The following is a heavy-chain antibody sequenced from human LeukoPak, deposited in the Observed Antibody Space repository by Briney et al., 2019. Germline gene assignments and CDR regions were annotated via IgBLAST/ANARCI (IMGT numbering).Heavy chain of an antibody. D-gene: IGHD1-26*01. J-gene: IGHJ4*02. CDR3: ARVQNEWQLLPGFDY. Sequence: GGSLRLSCTASGFTFGDYAMSWFRQAPGKGLEWVSRINTDGSSTAYADSVKGRFTISRDNAKNTVYLQMNSLRAEDTAVYYCARVQNEWQLLPGFDYWGQGTLVTVSS. CDR2: INTDGSST. V-gene: IGHV3-74*01. CDR1: GFTFGDYA.